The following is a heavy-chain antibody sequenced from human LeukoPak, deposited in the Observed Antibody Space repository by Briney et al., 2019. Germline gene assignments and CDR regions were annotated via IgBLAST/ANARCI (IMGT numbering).Heavy chain of an antibody. V-gene: IGHV3-23*01. Sequence: GASLRLSCAASGFTFSSYSMNWVRQAPGKGLEWVSSISNSGDRTNYADSVKGRFTISRDNSKNTLYLQMSSLRAEDTAVYYCANRVSSGSNDWWGQGTLVTVSS. D-gene: IGHD6-19*01. CDR2: ISNSGDRT. J-gene: IGHJ4*02. CDR1: GFTFSSYS. CDR3: ANRVSSGSNDW.